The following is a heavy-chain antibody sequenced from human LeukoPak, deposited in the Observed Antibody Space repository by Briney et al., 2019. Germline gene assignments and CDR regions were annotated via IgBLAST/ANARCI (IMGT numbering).Heavy chain of an antibody. CDR1: GGSISSSSHY. Sequence: PSETLSLTCTVSGGSISSSSHYWAWIRQPPGKGLEWIANIYYSGNTYYNPSLKSRVTISVDMSKNQFSLKLSSVTAADTAVYYCARMGTYYDILTGYYPSFWFDPWGQGTLVTVSS. D-gene: IGHD3-9*01. CDR3: ARMGTYYDILTGYYPSFWFDP. J-gene: IGHJ5*02. V-gene: IGHV4-39*07. CDR2: IYYSGNT.